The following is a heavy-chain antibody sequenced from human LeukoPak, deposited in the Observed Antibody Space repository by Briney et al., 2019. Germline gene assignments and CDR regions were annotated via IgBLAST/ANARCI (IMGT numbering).Heavy chain of an antibody. J-gene: IGHJ4*02. CDR3: ARDVAPHCSSTSCYTPPGGFDY. CDR2: IYTSGST. Sequence: PSETLSLTCAVSGASISTYYWSWIRQPAGKGLEWIGRIYTSGSTNYNPSLKSRVTMSVDTSKNQFSLKLSSVIAADTAVYYCARDVAPHCSSTSCYTPPGGFDYWGQGTLVTVSS. D-gene: IGHD2-2*02. CDR1: GASISTYY. V-gene: IGHV4-4*07.